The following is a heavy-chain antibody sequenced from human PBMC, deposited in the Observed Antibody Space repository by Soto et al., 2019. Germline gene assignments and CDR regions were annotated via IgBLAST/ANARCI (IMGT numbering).Heavy chain of an antibody. CDR1: GGSISSGSYY. CDR3: ARMYSSGYDAFDI. CDR2: IYYSGST. Sequence: QLQLQESGPGLVKPSETLSLTCTVSGGSISSGSYYWGWIRQPPGKGLEWIGSIYYSGSTYYNPSLKCRVTISVDTSKNQFSLKLSSVTAADTAVYYCARMYSSGYDAFDIWGQGTKVTV. V-gene: IGHV4-39*01. D-gene: IGHD6-19*01. J-gene: IGHJ3*02.